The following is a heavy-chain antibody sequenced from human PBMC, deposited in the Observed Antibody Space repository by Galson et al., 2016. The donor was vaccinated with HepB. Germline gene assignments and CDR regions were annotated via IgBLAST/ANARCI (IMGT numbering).Heavy chain of an antibody. V-gene: IGHV4-39*02. CDR3: ASDGWGVDF. J-gene: IGHJ4*02. D-gene: IGHD3-10*01. CDR1: GGSIVSNDYY. CDR2: VYYTGSI. Sequence: SETLSLTCTVSGGSIVSNDYYWGWIRQPPGKGLEWIGSVYYTGSIYYNPSLKSRISISIDTSKNHFSLELYSVTAADTAMYYCASDGWGVDFWGQGTLVTVSS.